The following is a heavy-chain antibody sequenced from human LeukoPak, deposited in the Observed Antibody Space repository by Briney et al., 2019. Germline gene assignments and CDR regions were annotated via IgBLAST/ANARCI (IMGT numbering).Heavy chain of an antibody. CDR3: ARMSKDSSAWYPDY. Sequence: SETLSLTCTVSGGSISSSNYYWGWIRQPPGKGLEWIGSIYYSGSTYYNPSLKSRVTISVDTSKNQFSLKLSSVTAADTAVYYCARMSKDSSAWYPDYWGQGALVTVSS. D-gene: IGHD6-19*01. J-gene: IGHJ4*02. CDR2: IYYSGST. CDR1: GGSISSSNYY. V-gene: IGHV4-39*01.